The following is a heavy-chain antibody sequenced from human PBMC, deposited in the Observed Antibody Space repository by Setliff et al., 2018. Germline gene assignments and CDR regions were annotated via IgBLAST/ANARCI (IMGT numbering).Heavy chain of an antibody. J-gene: IGHJ4*02. Sequence: GSLRLSCAASGFTFSSYAMSWVRQAPGKGLEWVSAISGSDGSTYYADSVKGRFTISRDNSKNTLYLQMNSLRAEDTAVYYCVRDTTSGWMLTNWGQGTLVTVSS. D-gene: IGHD6-25*01. CDR3: VRDTTSGWMLTN. CDR2: ISGSDGST. CDR1: GFTFSSYA. V-gene: IGHV3-23*01.